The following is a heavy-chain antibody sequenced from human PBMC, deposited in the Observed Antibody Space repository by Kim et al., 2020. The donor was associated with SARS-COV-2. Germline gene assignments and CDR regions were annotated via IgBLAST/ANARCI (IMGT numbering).Heavy chain of an antibody. CDR3: ARGWWGVDIVPEYNWFNP. CDR2: INVYNGST. V-gene: IGHV1-18*04. Sequence: ASVKVSCKASGYNFNNYHINWVRQAPGQGLEWMGWINVYNGSTNYAQKLQGRVTLTTDTSTTTTYMELRSLRSDDTAVYYCARGWWGVDIVPEYNWFNPWGQGTHLTVSS. D-gene: IGHD2-15*01. CDR1: GYNFNNYH. J-gene: IGHJ5*02.